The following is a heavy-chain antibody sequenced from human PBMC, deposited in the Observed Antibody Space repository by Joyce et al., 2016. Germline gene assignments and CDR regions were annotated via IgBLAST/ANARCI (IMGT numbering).Heavy chain of an antibody. CDR1: GSTFGSSS. D-gene: IGHD3-16*01. CDR3: ARGGISYYYAMDV. Sequence: QLVESGGGVVKPGGSLRLSCEASGSTFGSSSMRWFRQAPGKGLEWVAAISGTSYYIFHAETVRGRFTVSRDNAKKTLYLQMNSLRAEDSAVFYCARGGISYYYAMDVWGQGTTVTVSS. J-gene: IGHJ6*02. V-gene: IGHV3-21*01. CDR2: ISGTSYYI.